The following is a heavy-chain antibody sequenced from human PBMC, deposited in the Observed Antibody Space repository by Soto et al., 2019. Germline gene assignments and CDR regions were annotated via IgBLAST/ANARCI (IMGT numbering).Heavy chain of an antibody. CDR2: ISPMFGAA. J-gene: IGHJ4*02. CDR3: AREVQGHTPAFVY. CDR1: GGTFNTYA. V-gene: IGHV1-69*19. Sequence: QVQLVQSGAEMKKPGSSVKVSCQSSGGTFNTYAMNWVRQAPGQGPEWMGDISPMFGAANYAPKFHGRVTITADGYTGTSYMPVSSLTSEDTALYFCAREVQGHTPAFVYWGQGTLVTVSS.